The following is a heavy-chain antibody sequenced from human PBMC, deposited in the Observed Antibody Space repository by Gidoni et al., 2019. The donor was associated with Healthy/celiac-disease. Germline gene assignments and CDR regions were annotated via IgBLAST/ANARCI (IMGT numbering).Heavy chain of an antibody. CDR3: AKVLTGLAAAAWFDP. CDR2: ISGSGGST. Sequence: EVQLLESGGGLVQPGGSLRLSCEAPGFTFSSYAMSWVRQAPGKGLGWVSAISGSGGSTYYADSVKGRFTISRDNSKNTLYLQMNSLRAEDTAVYYCAKVLTGLAAAAWFDPWGQGTLVTVSS. J-gene: IGHJ5*02. D-gene: IGHD6-13*01. CDR1: GFTFSSYA. V-gene: IGHV3-23*01.